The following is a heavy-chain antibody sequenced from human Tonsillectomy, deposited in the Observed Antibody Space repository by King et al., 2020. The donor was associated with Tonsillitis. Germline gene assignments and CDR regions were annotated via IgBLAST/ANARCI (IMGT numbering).Heavy chain of an antibody. CDR2: IYYSGKT. Sequence: LQLQESGPGLVKPSETLSLTCTVSGGSISSTNYCWGRIRQPPGKGLEWIGSIYYSGKTYHNPSLKSRITISVDTSQNQFSLKLSSLTAADTAVYYCARDYYSYGMDVWGQGTTVTVSS. CDR1: GGSISSTNYC. J-gene: IGHJ6*02. V-gene: IGHV4-39*07. CDR3: ARDYYSYGMDV.